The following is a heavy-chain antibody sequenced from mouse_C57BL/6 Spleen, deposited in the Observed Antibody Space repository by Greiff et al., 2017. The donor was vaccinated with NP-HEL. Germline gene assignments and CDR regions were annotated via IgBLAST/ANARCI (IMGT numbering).Heavy chain of an antibody. CDR1: GFTFSDYY. D-gene: IGHD1-1*01. CDR3: AREGDYYGSSYSGYFDY. J-gene: IGHJ2*01. V-gene: IGHV5-16*01. CDR2: INYDGSST. Sequence: EVMLVESEGGLVQPGSSMKLSCTASGFTFSDYYMAWVRQVPEKGLEWVANINYDGSSTYYLDSLKSRFIISRDNAKNIQYLQMSSLKSEDTATYYCAREGDYYGSSYSGYFDYWGQGTTLTVSS.